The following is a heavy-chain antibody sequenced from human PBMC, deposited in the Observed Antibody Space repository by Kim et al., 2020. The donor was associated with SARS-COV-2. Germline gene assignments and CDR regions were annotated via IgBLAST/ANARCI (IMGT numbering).Heavy chain of an antibody. V-gene: IGHV3-72*01. CDR1: GFSFSDHF. Sequence: GGSLRLSCAASGFSFSDHFMDWVRQAPGKGLEWVGRIRDKAKSYTTDYAASVKGRFTISRDDSENSLYLQMSSLKTEDTAVYYCARPTIAAIGRRLDCWGQGTLVTVSS. CDR2: IRDKAKSYTT. D-gene: IGHD6-25*01. J-gene: IGHJ4*02. CDR3: ARPTIAAIGRRLDC.